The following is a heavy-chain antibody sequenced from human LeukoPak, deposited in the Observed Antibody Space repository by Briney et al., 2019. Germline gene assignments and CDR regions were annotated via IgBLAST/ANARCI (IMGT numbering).Heavy chain of an antibody. Sequence: SVKVSCKASGGTFSSYAISRVRQAPGQGLEWMGGIIPIFGTANYAQKFQGRAAITAVESTSTAYMELSSLRSEDTAVYYCARGAFCSSTSLVCNMDVWGKGTTVTVSS. CDR1: GGTFSSYA. V-gene: IGHV1-69*13. J-gene: IGHJ6*03. CDR2: IIPIFGTA. CDR3: ARGAFCSSTSLVCNMDV. D-gene: IGHD2-2*01.